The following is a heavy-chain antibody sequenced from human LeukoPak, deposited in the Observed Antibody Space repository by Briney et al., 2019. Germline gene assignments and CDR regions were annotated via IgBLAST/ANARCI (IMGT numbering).Heavy chain of an antibody. CDR3: ARGSVRYYYDSSGYPLYYFDY. CDR2: ISYDGSNK. D-gene: IGHD3-22*01. Sequence: GRSLRLSCAASGFTFSSYAMHWVRQAPGKGLEWVAVISYDGSNKYYADSVKGRFTTSRDNSKNTLYLQMNSLRAEDTAVYYCARGSVRYYYDSSGYPLYYFDYWGQGTQVTVSS. V-gene: IGHV3-30*01. J-gene: IGHJ4*02. CDR1: GFTFSSYA.